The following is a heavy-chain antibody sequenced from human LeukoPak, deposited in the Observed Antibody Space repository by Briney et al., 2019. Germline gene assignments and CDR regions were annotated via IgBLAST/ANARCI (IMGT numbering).Heavy chain of an antibody. Sequence: GSSVKVSCNASGGTFSSYAISWMRQAPGQGLKWMGGIIPIFGTANYAQKFQGRVTITADESTSTAYMELSSLRSEDTAVYYCASALYSSSCYYFDHWGQGTLVTVSS. CDR1: GGTFSSYA. D-gene: IGHD6-13*01. J-gene: IGHJ4*02. CDR3: ASALYSSSCYYFDH. CDR2: IIPIFGTA. V-gene: IGHV1-69*01.